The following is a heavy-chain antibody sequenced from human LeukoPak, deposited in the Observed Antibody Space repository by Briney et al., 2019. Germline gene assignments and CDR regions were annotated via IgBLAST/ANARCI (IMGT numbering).Heavy chain of an antibody. J-gene: IGHJ4*02. Sequence: SETLSLTCSVSGDSISSFYWNWIRQPPGKGLEWIGYIYYSGSTNYNPSLKSRVTISVDTSKNQFSLKLSSVTAADTAVYYCARTIVVVVAATLYFDYWGQGTLVTVSS. D-gene: IGHD2-15*01. CDR1: GDSISSFY. CDR3: ARTIVVVVAATLYFDY. V-gene: IGHV4-59*01. CDR2: IYYSGST.